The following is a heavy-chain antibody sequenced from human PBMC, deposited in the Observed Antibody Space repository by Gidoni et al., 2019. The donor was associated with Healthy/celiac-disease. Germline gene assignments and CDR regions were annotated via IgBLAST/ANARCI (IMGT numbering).Heavy chain of an antibody. CDR1: GLTVSSNY. D-gene: IGHD3-10*01. V-gene: IGHV3-53*02. CDR3: ARGVWFYPN. Sequence: EMQRVETGGGLIKPGGSVRLACADSGLTVSSNYMSWVRQAPGKALEWVSVIYSGGSTCYADSVKGRLTISRDNAKNTLYLQMNSLRAEDTAVYYCARGVWFYPNWGQGTLVTVSS. J-gene: IGHJ4*02. CDR2: IYSGGST.